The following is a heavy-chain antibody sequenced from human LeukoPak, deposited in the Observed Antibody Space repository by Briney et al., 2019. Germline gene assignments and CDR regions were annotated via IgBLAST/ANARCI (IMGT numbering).Heavy chain of an antibody. CDR1: GFTFSSYG. Sequence: GGSLRLSCAASGFTFSSYGMHWVRQAPGKGLEWVAVISYDGSNKYYADSVKGRFTISRDNSKNTLYLQMNSLRAEDTAVYYCASGADSSSWYSWLDYWGQGTLVTVSS. CDR3: ASGADSSSWYSWLDY. J-gene: IGHJ4*02. D-gene: IGHD6-13*01. V-gene: IGHV3-30*03. CDR2: ISYDGSNK.